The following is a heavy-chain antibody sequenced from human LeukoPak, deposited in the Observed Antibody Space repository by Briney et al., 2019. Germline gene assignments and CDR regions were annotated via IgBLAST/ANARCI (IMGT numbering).Heavy chain of an antibody. CDR2: IVTST. D-gene: IGHD3-22*01. Sequence: GGSLRLSCVASGFTFSSYAMSWVRQAPGKGLEWVSAIVTSTSYADSVKGRLTISRDNSKNTLYLQMNSLRAEDTVVYYCAKSGRSYDSSGYYYWDYWGQGTLVTVSS. CDR3: AKSGRSYDSSGYYYWDY. V-gene: IGHV3-23*01. J-gene: IGHJ4*02. CDR1: GFTFSSYA.